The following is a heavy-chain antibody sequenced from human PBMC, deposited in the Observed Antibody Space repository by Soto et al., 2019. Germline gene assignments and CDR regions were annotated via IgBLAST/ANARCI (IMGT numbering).Heavy chain of an antibody. Sequence: EASVKVSCKVSGYTLTELSMHWVRQAPGKGLEWMGGFDPEDGETIYAQKFQGRVTMTEDTSTDTAYMELSSLRSEDTAVYYCATGYYDSSGYCDYWGQAIRVTVAS. CDR3: ATGYYDSSGYCDY. CDR2: FDPEDGET. V-gene: IGHV1-24*01. CDR1: GYTLTELS. D-gene: IGHD3-22*01. J-gene: IGHJ4*02.